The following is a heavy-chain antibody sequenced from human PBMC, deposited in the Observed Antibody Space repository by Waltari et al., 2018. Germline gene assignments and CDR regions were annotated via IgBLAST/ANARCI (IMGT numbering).Heavy chain of an antibody. D-gene: IGHD3-3*01. J-gene: IGHJ6*03. CDR1: GGSFSGYY. CDR2: INHSGST. Sequence: QVQLQQWGAGLLKPSETLSLTCAVYGGSFSGYYWSWIRQPPGKGLEWIGEINHSGSTNYNPSLKSRVTISVDTSKNQFSLKLSSVTAADTAVYYCARVNTIFGVVIPVRYYYYMDVWGKGTTVTISS. CDR3: ARVNTIFGVVIPVRYYYYMDV. V-gene: IGHV4-34*01.